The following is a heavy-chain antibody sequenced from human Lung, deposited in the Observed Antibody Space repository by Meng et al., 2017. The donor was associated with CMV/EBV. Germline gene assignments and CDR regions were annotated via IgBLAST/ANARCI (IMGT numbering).Heavy chain of an antibody. CDR2: ISFDGGTR. V-gene: IGHV3-30*14. CDR3: AREYGSSSAFDY. Sequence: GESXKISCAASGFTFSRYAFHWVRQAPGKGLEWVAVISFDGGTRYYADSVKGRFTISRDSSRNSLYLQLNSLRPEGTAVYYCAREYGSSSAFDYWGHGTRVTVSS. J-gene: IGHJ4*01. D-gene: IGHD6-6*01. CDR1: GFTFSRYA.